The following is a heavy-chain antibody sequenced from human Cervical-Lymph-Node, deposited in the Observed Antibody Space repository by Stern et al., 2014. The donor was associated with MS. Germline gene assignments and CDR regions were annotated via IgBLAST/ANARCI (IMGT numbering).Heavy chain of an antibody. D-gene: IGHD1-20*01. J-gene: IGHJ5*02. Sequence: VQLVESGGGVVQPGRSLRLSCAASGFTFSAYGMHWVRQAPGKGLEWVAVISADGTLKFYGDSVKCRFTISRDNAKNTLFLQMNSLRAEDTAVYYCAKGDNWRRLNPWAQGTLVTVSS. CDR3: AKGDNWRRLNP. CDR2: ISADGTLK. V-gene: IGHV3-30*18. CDR1: GFTFSAYG.